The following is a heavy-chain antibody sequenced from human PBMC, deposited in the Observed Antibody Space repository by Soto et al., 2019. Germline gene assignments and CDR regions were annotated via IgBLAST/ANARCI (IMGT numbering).Heavy chain of an antibody. Sequence: GGSLRLSCAASGFTFSSYAMSWVRQAPGKGLEWVSAISGSGGSTYYADSVKGRFTISRDNSKNTLYLQMNSLRAEDTAVYYCAKVSIVVVPAAAYGMDVWGQGTTVTVSS. CDR1: GFTFSSYA. V-gene: IGHV3-23*01. CDR2: ISGSGGST. J-gene: IGHJ6*02. CDR3: AKVSIVVVPAAAYGMDV. D-gene: IGHD2-2*01.